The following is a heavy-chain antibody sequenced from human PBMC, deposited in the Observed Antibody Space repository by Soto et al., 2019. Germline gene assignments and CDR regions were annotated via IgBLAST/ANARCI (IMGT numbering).Heavy chain of an antibody. D-gene: IGHD3-3*01. Sequence: GGSLRLSCAASGFTFSSYSMNWVRQAPGKGLEWVSYISSSSSTIYYADSVKGRFTISRDNAKNSLYLQMNSLRAEDTAVYYCARGLSKVLRFLEWFPGFDPWGQGTLVTVSS. V-gene: IGHV3-48*01. CDR1: GFTFSSYS. CDR3: ARGLSKVLRFLEWFPGFDP. J-gene: IGHJ5*02. CDR2: ISSSSSTI.